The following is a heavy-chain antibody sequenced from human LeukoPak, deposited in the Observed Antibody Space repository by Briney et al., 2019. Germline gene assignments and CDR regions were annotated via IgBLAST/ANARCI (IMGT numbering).Heavy chain of an antibody. CDR3: AKDGVRFLEWSNIDY. J-gene: IGHJ4*02. V-gene: IGHV3-23*01. CDR1: GFIFSSYA. Sequence: GGSLRLSCAASGFIFSSYAMSWVRQVPGKGLEWVSAISGSGGSTYYADSVKGRFTISRDNSKNTLYLQMNSLRAEDTAVYYCAKDGVRFLEWSNIDYWGQGTLVTVSS. D-gene: IGHD3-3*01. CDR2: ISGSGGST.